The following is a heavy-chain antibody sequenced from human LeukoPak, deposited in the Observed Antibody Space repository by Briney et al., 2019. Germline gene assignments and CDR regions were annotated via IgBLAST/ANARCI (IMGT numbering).Heavy chain of an antibody. V-gene: IGHV1-2*02. CDR3: ARGSLMAATGTALSS. CDR1: GYTFTGFY. D-gene: IGHD6-13*01. J-gene: IGHJ5*02. CDR2: INPNSGDT. Sequence: ASVTVSCTASGYTFTGFYMHWVRQAPGQGLEWMGWINPNSGDTNYAQNFQGRVTMTRDTSISTAYVELSRLTSDDTAVYYCARGSLMAATGTALSSWGQGTLVTVSS.